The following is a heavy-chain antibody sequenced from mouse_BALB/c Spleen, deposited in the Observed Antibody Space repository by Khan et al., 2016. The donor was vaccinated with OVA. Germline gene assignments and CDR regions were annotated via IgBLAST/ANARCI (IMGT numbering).Heavy chain of an antibody. Sequence: QVQLQQSGAELAKPGASVKMSCKASGYTFTSYWMHWIKQRPGQGLEWIGYINPTSGYTDYNQKFKDKATLTADKSSSTAYMQLNSLTSDDSAVYYCARDRIDYWGQGTTRTVSS. V-gene: IGHV1-7*01. J-gene: IGHJ2*01. CDR3: ARDRIDY. CDR2: INPTSGYT. CDR1: GYTFTSYW.